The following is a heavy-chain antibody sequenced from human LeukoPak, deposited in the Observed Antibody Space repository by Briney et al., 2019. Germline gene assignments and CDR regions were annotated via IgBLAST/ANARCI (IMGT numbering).Heavy chain of an antibody. D-gene: IGHD6-19*01. Sequence: SETLSLTCTVSGGSGGSVSSSSYYWGWIRQPPGKGLEWIGSIYHSGRTYCKPSLKSRVTISVDPSKNQFSLKLSSVTAADTAMYYCARAAEYSSGWYLFDYWGQGTLVTVSA. V-gene: IGHV4-39*07. CDR1: GGSGGSVSSSSYY. CDR3: ARAAEYSSGWYLFDY. J-gene: IGHJ4*02. CDR2: IYHSGRT.